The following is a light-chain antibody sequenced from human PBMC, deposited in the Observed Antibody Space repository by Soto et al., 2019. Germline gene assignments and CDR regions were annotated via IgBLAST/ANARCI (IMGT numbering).Light chain of an antibody. CDR3: LQHNDYPHT. V-gene: IGKV1-17*01. Sequence: DIQMTQSPSSLSASVGDRVTITCRASPGIGSDLAWYQQKPGKAPKRLIYAASSLQSGVPSRFSGSGSGTEFTLTISSLQPEDFATYYCLQHNDYPHTFGQGTNVEIK. J-gene: IGKJ1*01. CDR2: AAS. CDR1: PGIGSD.